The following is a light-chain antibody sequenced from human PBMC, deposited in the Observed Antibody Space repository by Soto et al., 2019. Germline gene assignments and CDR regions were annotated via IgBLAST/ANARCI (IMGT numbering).Light chain of an antibody. CDR1: SSDVGAYNH. V-gene: IGLV2-8*01. Sequence: QSALSQPPSASGSPGQSVAISCTGTSSDVGAYNHVSWYQQHPGKAPKLMIFEVTKRPSGVPDRFSGSKSGNTASLTVSGLQAEDEADYYCTSYAGTNNPVIFGGGTKLTVL. CDR2: EVT. J-gene: IGLJ2*01. CDR3: TSYAGTNNPVI.